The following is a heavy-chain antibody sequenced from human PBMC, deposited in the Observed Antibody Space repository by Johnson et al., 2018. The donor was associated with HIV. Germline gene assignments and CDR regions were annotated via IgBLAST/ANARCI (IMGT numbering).Heavy chain of an antibody. Sequence: EVQLVESGGGLVKPGGSLRLSCAASGFTFSNAWMSWVRQAPGKGLEWVGRIKSKTDGGTTDYAAPVKGRFTISRDDSKNTLYLQMNSLKTEDTAVYYCTTEFYDCWGGGYDAFDIWGQGTMVTVSS. J-gene: IGHJ3*02. D-gene: IGHD3-3*01. CDR1: GFTFSNAW. CDR3: TTEFYDCWGGGYDAFDI. V-gene: IGHV3-15*01. CDR2: IKSKTDGGTT.